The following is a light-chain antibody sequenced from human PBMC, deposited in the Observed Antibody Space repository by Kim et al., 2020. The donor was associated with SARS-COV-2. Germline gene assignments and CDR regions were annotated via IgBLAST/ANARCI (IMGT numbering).Light chain of an antibody. CDR2: LNSDGRH. CDR1: SGHSTYD. V-gene: IGLV4-69*01. CDR3: HTWSTAIV. J-gene: IGLJ2*01. Sequence: GAAVQLTCTLSSGHSTYDITWHQQQPGKGPRYLMKLNSDGRHIKGDGIPDRFSGSSSGAERYLTISSLQSEDEADYYCHTWSTAIVFGGGTQLTVL.